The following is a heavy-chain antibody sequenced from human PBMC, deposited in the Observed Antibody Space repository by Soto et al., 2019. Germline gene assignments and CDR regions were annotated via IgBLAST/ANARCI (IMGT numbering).Heavy chain of an antibody. J-gene: IGHJ4*01. CDR2: ISGSGGST. CDR1: GLTFSSYA. D-gene: IGHD2-2*01. V-gene: IGHV3-23*01. CDR3: AKDAFSEYHPYFDY. Sequence: GGSLRLSCSASGLTFSSYAMSWVRQAPGKGLEWVSAISGSGGSTYYADSVKGRFTISRDNSKNTLYLQMNSLRAEDTAVYYCAKDAFSEYHPYFDYWGHGTLVTVSS.